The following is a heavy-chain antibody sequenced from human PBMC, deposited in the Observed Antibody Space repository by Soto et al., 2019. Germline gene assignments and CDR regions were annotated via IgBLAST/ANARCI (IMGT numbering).Heavy chain of an antibody. CDR1: GFTVSGKY. CDR3: ARDLPTDI. V-gene: IGHV3-53*01. CDR2: IWSAGHT. Sequence: GGSLRLSCAASGFTVSGKYMNWVRQAPGKGLEWVSNIWSAGHTYYADSVRGRFTISTDISKNILFLQMNNLRAEDSAIYYCARDLPTDIWGQGTLVTVSS. J-gene: IGHJ4*02.